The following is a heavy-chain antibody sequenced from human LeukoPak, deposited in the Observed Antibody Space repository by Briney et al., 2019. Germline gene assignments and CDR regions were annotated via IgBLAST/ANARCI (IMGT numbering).Heavy chain of an antibody. CDR1: GFTFSSYA. J-gene: IGHJ4*02. CDR2: ISGSGGST. Sequence: QPGGSLRLSCAASGFTFSSYAMSWVRQAPGKGLEWVSAISGSGGSTYYADSVKGRFTISRDNSKNTLYLQMNSLRVEDTAVYYCARDSSMLRGPLVIYYFDFWGQGTLVTVSS. V-gene: IGHV3-23*01. CDR3: ARDSSMLRGPLVIYYFDF. D-gene: IGHD3-10*01.